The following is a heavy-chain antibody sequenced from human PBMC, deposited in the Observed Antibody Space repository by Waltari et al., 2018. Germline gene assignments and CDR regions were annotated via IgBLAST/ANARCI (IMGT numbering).Heavy chain of an antibody. V-gene: IGHV4-39*01. CDR1: GGSISSSSYY. D-gene: IGHD3-10*01. CDR2: IYYSGRT. J-gene: IGHJ3*02. Sequence: QLQLQESGPGLVKPSETLSLTCTVSGGSISSSSYYWGWIRQPPGKGLEWIGSIYYSGRTYYNPSLKSRVTISVDTSKNKVSLKLSSVTAADTAVYYCARRITMVRGVIIKKDAFDIWGQGTMVTVSS. CDR3: ARRITMVRGVIIKKDAFDI.